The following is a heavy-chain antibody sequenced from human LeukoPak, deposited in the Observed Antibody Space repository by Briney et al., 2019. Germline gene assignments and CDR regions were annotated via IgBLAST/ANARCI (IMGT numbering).Heavy chain of an antibody. CDR2: IYLYGTT. CDR3: ARVLYSSSWYYFDH. Sequence: SETLSLTCSVSIGSIGSSKWWSWVRQSPVKGLEWIGEIYLYGTTNYNPSFTSRVTMSVDRSRNQFSLKLSSVTAADTAVYYCARVLYSSSWYYFDHWGQGTLVAVSS. CDR1: IGSIGSSKW. J-gene: IGHJ4*02. D-gene: IGHD6-13*01. V-gene: IGHV4-4*02.